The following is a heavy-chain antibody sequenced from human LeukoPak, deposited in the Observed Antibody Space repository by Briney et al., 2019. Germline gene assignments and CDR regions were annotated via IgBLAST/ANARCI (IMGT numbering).Heavy chain of an antibody. CDR2: IYYSGST. J-gene: IGHJ4*02. V-gene: IGHV4-61*01. Sequence: SETLSLTCTVSGGSVSSGSYYWGWIRQPPGKGLEWIVYIYYSGSTNYNPSLKSRVTISVDTSKNQFSLKLSSVTAADTAVYYCARGASVAGTSRYGLGFDYWGQGTLVTVSS. CDR3: ARGASVAGTSRYGLGFDY. CDR1: GGSVSSGSYY. D-gene: IGHD6-19*01.